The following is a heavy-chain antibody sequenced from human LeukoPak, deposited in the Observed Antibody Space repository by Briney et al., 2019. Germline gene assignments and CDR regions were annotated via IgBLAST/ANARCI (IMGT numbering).Heavy chain of an antibody. D-gene: IGHD2-15*01. CDR2: INAGNGNT. CDR1: DYTFTNYG. Sequence: ASVKVSCKASDYTFTNYGVSWVRQAPGQRLEWMGWINAGNGNTKYSQKFQGRVTITRDTSASTAYMELSSLRSEDTAVYYCARGGYCSGGSCYPGLDYWGQGTLVTVSS. V-gene: IGHV1-3*01. CDR3: ARGGYCSGGSCYPGLDY. J-gene: IGHJ4*02.